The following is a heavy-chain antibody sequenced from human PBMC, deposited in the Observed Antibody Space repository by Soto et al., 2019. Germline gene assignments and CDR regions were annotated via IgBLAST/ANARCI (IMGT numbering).Heavy chain of an antibody. D-gene: IGHD3-10*01. J-gene: IGHJ6*02. CDR3: AHKVSRGKGIDV. Sequence: QITLKESGPTVVKPTQTLTLTCTFSGFSLSTGEMGVGWIRQPPGKALEWLALIYWDDDKRYSPSLRSRHSITKDTSKNQVVLTMSTVDAVDTAIYYCAHKVSRGKGIDVWGQGTTVTVSS. CDR2: IYWDDDK. V-gene: IGHV2-5*02. CDR1: GFSLSTGEMG.